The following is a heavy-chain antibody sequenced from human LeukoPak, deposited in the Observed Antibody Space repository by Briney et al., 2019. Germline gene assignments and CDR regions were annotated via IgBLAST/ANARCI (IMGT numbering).Heavy chain of an antibody. CDR1: GGSISSGSYY. Sequence: PSETLSLTCTVSGGSISSGSYYWSWIRQPAGKGLEWIGRIYTSGSTNYNPSLKSRVTISVDTSKNQFSLKLSSVTAADTAVYYCARLGSGSSTAIDYWGQGTLVTVSS. CDR3: ARLGSGSSTAIDY. CDR2: IYTSGST. D-gene: IGHD3-10*01. V-gene: IGHV4-61*02. J-gene: IGHJ4*02.